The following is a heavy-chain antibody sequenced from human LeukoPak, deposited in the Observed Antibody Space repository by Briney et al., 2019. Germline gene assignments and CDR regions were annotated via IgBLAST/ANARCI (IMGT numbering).Heavy chain of an antibody. CDR3: AKNSGGYDFDY. CDR2: LYYSGST. D-gene: IGHD5-12*01. Sequence: SETLSLTCTVSGGSISSSTYYWGWIRQPPGKGLEWIGNLYYSGSTYYNPSLKSRVTISLDASKNQFSLKLTSVTAADTAVYYCAKNSGGYDFDYWGQGTLVTVSS. CDR1: GGSISSSTYY. J-gene: IGHJ4*02. V-gene: IGHV4-39*07.